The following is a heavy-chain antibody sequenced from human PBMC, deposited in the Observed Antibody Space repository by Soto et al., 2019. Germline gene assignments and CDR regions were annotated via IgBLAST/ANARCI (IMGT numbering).Heavy chain of an antibody. CDR2: IKSDGSEK. J-gene: IGHJ6*02. Sequence: EVQLVESGGVLVQPGGSLRLSCAASGFTFVSFWMSWVRQAPGKGLEWVANIKSDGSEKYYVDSVKGRFTISRDNAKNSLYLKMNNLRAEDTAGYYCARGRGVDVWGQGTTVTVSS. CDR1: GFTFVSFW. V-gene: IGHV3-7*01. CDR3: ARGRGVDV.